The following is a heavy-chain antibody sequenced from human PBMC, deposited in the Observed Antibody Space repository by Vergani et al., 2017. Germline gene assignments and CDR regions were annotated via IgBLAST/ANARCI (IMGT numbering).Heavy chain of an antibody. CDR2: IYHSGST. J-gene: IGHJ6*02. CDR1: GGSISSGGYS. Sequence: QLQLQESGSGLVKPSQTLSLTCAVSGGSISSGGYSWSWIRQPPGKGLEWIGYIYHSGSTYYNPSLKSRVTISVDRSKNQFALKLSSVTAADTAVYYGARAGIAAAKRVSGMDVWGQGTTVSVSS. D-gene: IGHD6-13*01. CDR3: ARAGIAAAKRVSGMDV. V-gene: IGHV4-30-2*01.